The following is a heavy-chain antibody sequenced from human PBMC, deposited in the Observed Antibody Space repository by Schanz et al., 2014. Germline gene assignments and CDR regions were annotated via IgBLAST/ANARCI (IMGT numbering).Heavy chain of an antibody. D-gene: IGHD2-15*01. CDR1: GYTFTSYY. V-gene: IGHV1-46*03. CDR2: INPSGGST. Sequence: QVQLVQSGGEVKTPGASVKVSCKASGYTFTSYYMHWVRQAPGQGLEWMGIINPSGGSTSYGQKFQGRVTMTKDTSPSTVNMELSSLRSEDTAVYYCARESCSGGNCLLHYWGQGTLVTVSS. CDR3: ARESCSGGNCLLHY. J-gene: IGHJ4*02.